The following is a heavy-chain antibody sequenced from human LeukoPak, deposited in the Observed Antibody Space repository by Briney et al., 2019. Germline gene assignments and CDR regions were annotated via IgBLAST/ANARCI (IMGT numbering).Heavy chain of an antibody. CDR1: GFTFDDYA. J-gene: IGHJ4*02. CDR3: ARVAAAYSSSWYTTEEF. V-gene: IGHV3-9*01. CDR2: ISWNSGSI. Sequence: GRSLRLSCAASGFTFDDYAMHWVRQAPGKGLEWVSGISWNSGSIGYADSVKGRFTISRDNAKNSLYLQMNSLRAEDTAVYYCARVAAAYSSSWYTTEEFWGQGTLVTVSS. D-gene: IGHD6-13*01.